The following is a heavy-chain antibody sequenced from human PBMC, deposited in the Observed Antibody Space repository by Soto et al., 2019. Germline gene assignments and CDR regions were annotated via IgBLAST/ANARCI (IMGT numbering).Heavy chain of an antibody. CDR1: GFTFSSYA. V-gene: IGHV3-23*01. CDR2: ISGSGGST. J-gene: IGHJ5*02. CDR3: AKGENYDFWSGYLMRNSSYDP. D-gene: IGHD3-3*01. Sequence: GGSLILSCAASGFTFSSYAMSWVRQAPGKGLEWVSAISGSGGSTYYADSVKGRFTISRDNSKNTLYLQMNSLRAEDTAVYYCAKGENYDFWSGYLMRNSSYDPWGQGTLVTVSS.